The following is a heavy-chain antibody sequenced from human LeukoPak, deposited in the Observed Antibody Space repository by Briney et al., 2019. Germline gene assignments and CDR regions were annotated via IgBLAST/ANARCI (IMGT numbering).Heavy chain of an antibody. D-gene: IGHD3-16*01. CDR1: GGSISGYY. CDR3: AREILGGTYYFDY. J-gene: IGHJ4*02. Sequence: SETLSLTCTVSGGSISGYYWSWIRQPAGKGLEWIGRIYASGTTRYNPSLESRVTISVDTSKNQFSLKLSSVTAADTAVYYCAREILGGTYYFDYWGQGTLVTVSS. CDR2: IYASGTT. V-gene: IGHV4-4*07.